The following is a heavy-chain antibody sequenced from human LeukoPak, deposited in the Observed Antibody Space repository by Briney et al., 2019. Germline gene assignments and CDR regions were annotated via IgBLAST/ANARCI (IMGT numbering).Heavy chain of an antibody. CDR2: IYYSGST. V-gene: IGHV4-39*01. CDR3: ASSKGEGDWFDP. CDR1: GGSISSSSYY. J-gene: IGHJ5*02. Sequence: SETLSLTCTVSGGSISSSSYYWGWIRQPPGKGLEWIGSIYYSGSTYYNPSLKSRVTISVDTSKNQFSLKLSSVTAADTAAYYCASSKGEGDWFDPWGQGTLVTVSS.